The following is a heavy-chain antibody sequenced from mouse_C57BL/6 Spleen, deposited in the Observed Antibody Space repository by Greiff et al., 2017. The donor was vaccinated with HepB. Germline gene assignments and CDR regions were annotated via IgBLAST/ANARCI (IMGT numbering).Heavy chain of an antibody. CDR1: GYAFSSSW. CDR2: IYPGDGDT. D-gene: IGHD2-5*01. CDR3: ARSNYDYFDY. Sequence: QVQLKQSGPELVKPGASVKISCKASGYAFSSSWMNWVKQRPGKGLEWIGRIYPGDGDTNYNGKFKGKATLTADKSSSTAYMQLISLTSEDSAVYFCARSNYDYFDYWGQGTTLTVSS. V-gene: IGHV1-82*01. J-gene: IGHJ2*01.